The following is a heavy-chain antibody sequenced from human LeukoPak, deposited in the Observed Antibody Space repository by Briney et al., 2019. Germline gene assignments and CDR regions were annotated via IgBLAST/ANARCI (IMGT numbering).Heavy chain of an antibody. V-gene: IGHV3-30*02. J-gene: IGHJ4*02. CDR3: AKENNYAAALDY. Sequence: GGSLRLSCAASGFTFSSYGMHWVRQAPGKGLEWVAFIRYDGSNKYYADSVKGRFTISRDNSKNTLYLQMNSLRAEDTAVYYCAKENNYAAALDYWGQGTLVTVSS. CDR2: IRYDGSNK. D-gene: IGHD4-11*01. CDR1: GFTFSSYG.